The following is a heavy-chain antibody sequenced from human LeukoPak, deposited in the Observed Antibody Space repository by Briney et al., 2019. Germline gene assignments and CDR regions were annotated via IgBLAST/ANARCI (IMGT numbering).Heavy chain of an antibody. CDR1: GFTFSRHG. Sequence: GGSLRLSCAASGFTFSRHGMHWVRQAPGKGLEWVAVIWHDGSNEYYAESVKGRFSISRDNAKNSLYLQMNSLRDEDTAVYYCAREGSPYTSGWYFDYWGQGTLVTVSS. CDR3: AREGSPYTSGWYFDY. D-gene: IGHD6-19*01. CDR2: IWHDGSNE. J-gene: IGHJ4*02. V-gene: IGHV3-33*01.